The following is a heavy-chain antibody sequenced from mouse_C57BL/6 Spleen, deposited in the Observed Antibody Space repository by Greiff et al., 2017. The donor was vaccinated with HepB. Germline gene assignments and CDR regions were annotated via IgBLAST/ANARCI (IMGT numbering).Heavy chain of an antibody. CDR2: ISYAGSN. CDR3: ARDHYSNSFAY. CDR1: GYSITSGYY. V-gene: IGHV3-6*01. D-gene: IGHD2-5*01. Sequence: EVQLQESGPGLVKPSQSLSLTCSVTGYSITSGYYWNWIRQFPGNKLEWMGYISYAGSNNYNPSLKNRISITRDTSKNQFFLKLNSVTTEDTATYYCARDHYSNSFAYWGQGTLVTVSA. J-gene: IGHJ3*01.